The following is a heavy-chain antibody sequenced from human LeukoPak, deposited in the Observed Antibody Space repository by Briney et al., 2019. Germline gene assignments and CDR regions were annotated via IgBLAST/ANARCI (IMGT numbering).Heavy chain of an antibody. CDR2: INPNSGGT. V-gene: IGHV1-2*02. Sequence: ASVKVSCKASGYTFTGYYMHWVRQAPGQGLEWMGWINPNSGGTNYAQNFQGRVTMTRDTSISTAYMELSSLKSDDTAVYYCASGVVPAAYYYYMDVWGQGTMVTVSS. CDR3: ASGVVPAAYYYYMDV. J-gene: IGHJ6*03. D-gene: IGHD2-2*01. CDR1: GYTFTGYY.